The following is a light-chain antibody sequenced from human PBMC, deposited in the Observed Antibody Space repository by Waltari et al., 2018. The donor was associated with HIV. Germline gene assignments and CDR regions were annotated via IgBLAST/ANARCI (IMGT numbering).Light chain of an antibody. CDR3: VAWDDTLSGHVV. J-gene: IGLJ2*01. CDR2: RNT. Sequence: QSVLTQPPSASGTPGQRVTISCSGSSSNIGYNYVYWYQQIPGTAPKLLISRNTQRPSGVPDRFSGSKSGTSASLAISGLRSDDEADYYCVAWDDTLSGHVVIGGGTKLTVL. V-gene: IGLV1-47*01. CDR1: SSNIGYNY.